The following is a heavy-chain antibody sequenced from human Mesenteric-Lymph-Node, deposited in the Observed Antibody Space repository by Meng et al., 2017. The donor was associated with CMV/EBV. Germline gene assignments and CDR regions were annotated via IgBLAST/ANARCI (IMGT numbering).Heavy chain of an antibody. J-gene: IGHJ4*02. Sequence: GESLKISCAASGFTFSSYAMSWVRQAPGKGLEWVSVIYSGGSSTYYADSVKGRFTISRDNSKNTMHLQMSKLRAEDTAIYYCAKYRGYCSVTSCLEPFDYWGQGTLVTVSS. CDR2: IYSGGSST. CDR3: AKYRGYCSVTSCLEPFDY. D-gene: IGHD2-2*01. CDR1: GFTFSSYA. V-gene: IGHV3-23*03.